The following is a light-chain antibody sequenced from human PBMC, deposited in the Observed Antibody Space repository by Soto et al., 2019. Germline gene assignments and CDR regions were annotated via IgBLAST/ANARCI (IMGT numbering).Light chain of an antibody. V-gene: IGKV3-15*01. CDR2: GAS. CDR3: QQYKNWPPVT. J-gene: IGKJ4*01. Sequence: ETVMTQSPATLSVSLGERATLSCRASQSVNTNLAWYQQKPGQAPRLLIYGASIRTTGVPARFSGSGSGTDFTLTISSLQPEDFAVYFCQQYKNWPPVTFGGGTKVEIK. CDR1: QSVNTN.